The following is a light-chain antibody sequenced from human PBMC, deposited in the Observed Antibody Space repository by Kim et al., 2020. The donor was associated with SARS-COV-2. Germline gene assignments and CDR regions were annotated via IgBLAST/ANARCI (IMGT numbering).Light chain of an antibody. CDR3: QQYKTYPFA. V-gene: IGKV1-16*01. Sequence: DIQMTQSPSSLSATVGDRVTITCRASQDITNHLIWFQQRPGKVPKSLIYAASSLQSGVPSRFSGSGYGTDFTLTISTLQPEDFATYYCQQYKTYPFAFGQGTRLE. CDR1: QDITNH. J-gene: IGKJ5*01. CDR2: AAS.